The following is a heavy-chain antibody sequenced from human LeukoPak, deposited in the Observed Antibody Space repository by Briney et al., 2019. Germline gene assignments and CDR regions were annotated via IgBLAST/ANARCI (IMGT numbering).Heavy chain of an antibody. V-gene: IGHV1-18*01. J-gene: IGHJ4*02. CDR1: GYTFTSYG. Sequence: ASVKVSCKASGYTFTSYGISWVRQAPGQGLEWMGWISAYNGNTNYAQKLQGRVTMTTDTSTSTAYMELRSLRSDDTAVYYCARDHSEYDFWSGYYNFDYWGQGTLVTVSS. CDR2: ISAYNGNT. D-gene: IGHD3-3*01. CDR3: ARDHSEYDFWSGYYNFDY.